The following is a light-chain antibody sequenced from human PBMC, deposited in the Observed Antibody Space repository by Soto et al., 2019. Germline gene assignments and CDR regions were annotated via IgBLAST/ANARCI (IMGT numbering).Light chain of an antibody. Sequence: EIVMTQSPATLSVSPGERATLSYRASQSVSSNLAWYQQKPGQAPRLLIHGASTRATGIPARFSGSGSGTEFTLTINSLQSEDFAVYYCQQYNKWPLTFGGGTKVEIK. V-gene: IGKV3-15*01. CDR1: QSVSSN. J-gene: IGKJ4*01. CDR2: GAS. CDR3: QQYNKWPLT.